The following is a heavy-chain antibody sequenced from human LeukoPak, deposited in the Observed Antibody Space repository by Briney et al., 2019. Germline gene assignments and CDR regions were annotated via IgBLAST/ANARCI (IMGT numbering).Heavy chain of an antibody. CDR2: INWNGGST. CDR3: AGGDRNGWYFDY. V-gene: IGHV3-20*04. D-gene: IGHD6-19*01. Sequence: GGSLRLSCAASGFRFDDHGMSWVRQVPGKGLEWVSGINWNGGSTGYGDSVKGRFTISRDNAKNSLYLQMNSLRAEGTALYYCAGGDRNGWYFDYWGQGILVTVSS. J-gene: IGHJ4*02. CDR1: GFRFDDHG.